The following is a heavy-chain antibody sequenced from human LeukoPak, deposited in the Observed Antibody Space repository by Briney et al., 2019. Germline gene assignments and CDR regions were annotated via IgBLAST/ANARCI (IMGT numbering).Heavy chain of an antibody. CDR3: AAEVELSSWYHNWFDP. Sequence: SQTLSLTCAISGDSVSSNSAAWNWIRQSPSRGLEWLGRTYYRSKWYNDYAVSVKSRITINPDTSKNQFSLQLNSVTPEDTAVYYCAAEVELSSWYHNWFDPWGQGTLVTVSS. V-gene: IGHV6-1*01. D-gene: IGHD6-13*01. CDR1: GDSVSSNSAA. CDR2: TYYRSKWYN. J-gene: IGHJ5*02.